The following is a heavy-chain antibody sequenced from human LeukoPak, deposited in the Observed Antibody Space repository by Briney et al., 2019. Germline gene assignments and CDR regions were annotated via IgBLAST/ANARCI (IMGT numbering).Heavy chain of an antibody. CDR1: GYSFTSHY. CDR2: INPSGSST. J-gene: IGHJ5*02. D-gene: IGHD3-16*02. CDR3: ARDNSVGDIAWWFDP. Sequence: ASVKVSCKASGYSFTSHYMHWVRQAPGQGLEWMGLINPSGSSTLYAQKFQGRVTMTRDISTTTDYMELSSLRSEDTAVYYCARDNSVGDIAWWFDPWGQGTLVTVSS. V-gene: IGHV1-46*01.